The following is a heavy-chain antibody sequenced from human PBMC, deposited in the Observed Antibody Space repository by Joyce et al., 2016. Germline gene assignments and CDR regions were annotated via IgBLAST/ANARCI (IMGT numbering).Heavy chain of an antibody. CDR1: GGSISIHY. V-gene: IGHV4-59*11. CDR2: LYYSGST. D-gene: IGHD7-27*01. CDR3: ARGLGTPYGMDV. Sequence: VQLQESGPGLVKPSETLSLTCTVSGGSISIHYWSWIRQPPGKRLEWMGYLYYSGSTNYNPSLKRRVTISVDTSKNQFSLKLRSVSAADTAVYYCARGLGTPYGMDVWGQGTTVTVSS. J-gene: IGHJ6*02.